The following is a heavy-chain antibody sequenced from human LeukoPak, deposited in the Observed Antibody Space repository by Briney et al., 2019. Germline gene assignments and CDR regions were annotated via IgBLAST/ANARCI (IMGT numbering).Heavy chain of an antibody. CDR1: GYTFNNYD. V-gene: IGHV1-8*01. J-gene: IGHJ4*02. CDR2: VNPNSGTT. D-gene: IGHD3-10*01. CDR3: ARGAQYYYGSATYMYYFDY. Sequence: ASVKVSCKASGYTFNNYDINWVRQATGQGLEWMGWVNPNSGTTTYAPKFQGRVTMTIDTSRNTAYLELSSLRSEDTAVYYCARGAQYYYGSATYMYYFDYWGQGRLVTVSS.